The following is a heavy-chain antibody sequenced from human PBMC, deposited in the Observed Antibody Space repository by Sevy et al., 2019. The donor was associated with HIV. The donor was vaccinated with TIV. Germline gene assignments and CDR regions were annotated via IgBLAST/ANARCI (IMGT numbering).Heavy chain of an antibody. CDR2: IKSKTDGGTT. J-gene: IGHJ4*02. CDR1: GFTFSNAW. D-gene: IGHD3-22*01. CDR3: ITGPYYYDSSGYRHFDY. V-gene: IGHV3-15*01. Sequence: GGSLRLSCAASGFTFSNAWMSWVRQAPGKGLEWVGRIKSKTDGGTTDYAAPVKGRFTISRDDSKNTLSLQMNSLKTEDTAVYHCITGPYYYDSSGYRHFDYWGQGTLVTVSS.